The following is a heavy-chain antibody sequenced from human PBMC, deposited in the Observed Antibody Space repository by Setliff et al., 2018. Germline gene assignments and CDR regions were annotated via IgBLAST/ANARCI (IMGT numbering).Heavy chain of an antibody. CDR2: MNPNNGNT. CDR3: ARGEWLLLHQTTVSNDYYYGMDV. J-gene: IGHJ6*02. V-gene: IGHV1-8*02. Sequence: GASVKVSCKASGYTFINYEINWVRQATGQGLEWMGGMNPNNGNTGYAQKFQGRVTMTRNTSISTAYMELSSLRSEDTAVYYCARGEWLLLHQTTVSNDYYYGMDVWGQGTTVTVS. D-gene: IGHD4-17*01. CDR1: GYTFINYE.